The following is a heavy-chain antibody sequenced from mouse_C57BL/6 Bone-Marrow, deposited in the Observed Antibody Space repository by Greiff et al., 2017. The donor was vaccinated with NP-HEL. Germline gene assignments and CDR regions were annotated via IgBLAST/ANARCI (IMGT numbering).Heavy chain of an antibody. J-gene: IGHJ2*01. V-gene: IGHV14-1*01. D-gene: IGHD1-1*01. CDR1: GFNIKDYY. CDR3: TTWEIITTVVAPFGY. Sequence: EVQLQESGAELVRPGASVKLSCTASGFNIKDYYMHWVKQRPEQGLEWIGRIDPEDGDTEYAPKFQGKATMTADTSSNTAYLQLSSLTSDDTAVYYCTTWEIITTVVAPFGYWGHGTTLTVSS. CDR2: IDPEDGDT.